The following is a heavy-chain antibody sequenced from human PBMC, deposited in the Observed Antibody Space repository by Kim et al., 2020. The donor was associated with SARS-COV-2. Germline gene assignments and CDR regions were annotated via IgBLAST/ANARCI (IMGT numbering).Heavy chain of an antibody. CDR3: ARDLTPGGYYYGMDV. Sequence: DEVTRRYTISSDNAENSLYLQINSLRAEDTAVYYCARDLTPGGYYYGMDVWGQGTTVTVSS. J-gene: IGHJ6*02. D-gene: IGHD2-15*01. V-gene: IGHV3-11*04.